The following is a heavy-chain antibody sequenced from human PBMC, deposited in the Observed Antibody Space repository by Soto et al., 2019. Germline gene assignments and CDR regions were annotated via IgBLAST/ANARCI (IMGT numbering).Heavy chain of an antibody. Sequence: SETLSLTCAVYGGSFSGYSWNWIRQPPGKGLEWIGEINHSGSTNYNPSLKSRVTISLDTSKNQFSLRLTSLTAADTAVYFCARAPQIVAMGRPFDYWGQGILVTVSS. J-gene: IGHJ4*02. CDR2: INHSGST. D-gene: IGHD5-12*01. V-gene: IGHV4-34*01. CDR1: GGSFSGYS. CDR3: ARAPQIVAMGRPFDY.